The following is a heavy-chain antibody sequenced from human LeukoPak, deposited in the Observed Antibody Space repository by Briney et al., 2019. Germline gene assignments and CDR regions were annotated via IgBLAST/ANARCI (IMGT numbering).Heavy chain of an antibody. V-gene: IGHV3-23*01. J-gene: IGHJ4*02. CDR1: RFTFSSYA. Sequence: GGSLRLSCAASRFTFSSYAMSWVRQAPGKGLEWVSAISGSGVYTYYADSVKGRFTISRDNPKNTLYLQMNSLRAEDTAVYYCAKDLNSGSYYVGYGDYSDFWGQGTLVTVSS. CDR3: AKDLNSGSYYVGYGDYSDF. D-gene: IGHD1-26*01. CDR2: ISGSGVYT.